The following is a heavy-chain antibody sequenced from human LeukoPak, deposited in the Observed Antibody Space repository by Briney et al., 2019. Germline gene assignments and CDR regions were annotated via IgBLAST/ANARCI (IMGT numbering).Heavy chain of an antibody. CDR3: ASGFLGDAFDI. V-gene: IGHV3-13*01. CDR2: IGTVGDT. CDR1: GFTFSRYD. D-gene: IGHD3-3*01. J-gene: IGHJ3*02. Sequence: GGSLRLSCAASGFTFSRYDMHWVRQATGKGLEWVSAIGTVGDTYYQASVKGRVTISRENAKNSLYLQMNSLRAADTAVYYCASGFLGDAFDIWGQGTMVTVSS.